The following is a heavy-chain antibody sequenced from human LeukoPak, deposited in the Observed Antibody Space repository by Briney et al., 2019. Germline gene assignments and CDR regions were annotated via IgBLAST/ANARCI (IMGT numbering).Heavy chain of an antibody. CDR1: GYTFTGYY. J-gene: IGHJ5*02. V-gene: IGHV1-2*02. Sequence: ASVKVSCKASGYTFTGYYMHWVRQAPGQGLEWMGWINPNSGGTNYAQKFQGRVTMTRDTSISTAYMELSRLRSDDTAVYYCARDFPEMVWSGYNWFDPWGQGTLVTVSS. D-gene: IGHD3-3*01. CDR3: ARDFPEMVWSGYNWFDP. CDR2: INPNSGGT.